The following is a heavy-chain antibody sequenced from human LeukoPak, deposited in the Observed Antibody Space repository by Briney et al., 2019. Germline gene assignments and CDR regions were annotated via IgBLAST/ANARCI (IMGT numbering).Heavy chain of an antibody. V-gene: IGHV1-18*01. CDR2: ISAYNGNT. CDR3: ARGPIGYCSGGSCYTYYYYYGMDV. CDR1: GYTFTSCG. J-gene: IGHJ6*02. D-gene: IGHD2-15*01. Sequence: ASVKVSCKASGYTFTSCGTSWVRQAPGQGLEWMGWISAYNGNTNYAKKLQGRVTMTTDTSTSTAYMELRSLRSDDTAVYYCARGPIGYCSGGSCYTYYYYYGMDVWGQGTTVTVSS.